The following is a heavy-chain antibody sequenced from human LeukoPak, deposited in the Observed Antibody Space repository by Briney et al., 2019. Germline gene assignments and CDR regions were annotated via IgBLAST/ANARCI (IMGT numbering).Heavy chain of an antibody. D-gene: IGHD3-16*01. V-gene: IGHV4-59*08. CDR3: VIAYDYVWGSYEDY. CDR2: IYYSGSA. Sequence: PSETLSLTCTVSGGSISTYYWSWIRQPPGKGLEWIGYIYYSGSANYNPSLKSRVTMSVDTSKNQFSLKLSSVTAADTAVYYCVIAYDYVWGSYEDYWGQGALVTVSS. CDR1: GGSISTYY. J-gene: IGHJ4*02.